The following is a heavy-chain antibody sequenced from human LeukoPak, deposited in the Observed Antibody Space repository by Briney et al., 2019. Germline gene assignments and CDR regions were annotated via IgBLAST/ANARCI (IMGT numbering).Heavy chain of an antibody. D-gene: IGHD3-22*01. V-gene: IGHV1-24*01. CDR3: ATAERYYYDSSGYSAPHFDY. CDR1: GYTLTELS. CDR2: FDPEDGET. Sequence: GASVKVSCKVSGYTLTELSMHWVRQAPGKGLEWMGGFDPEDGETIYAQKFQGRVTMTEGTSTDTAYMELSSLRSEDTAVYYCATAERYYYDSSGYSAPHFDYWGQGTLVTVSS. J-gene: IGHJ4*02.